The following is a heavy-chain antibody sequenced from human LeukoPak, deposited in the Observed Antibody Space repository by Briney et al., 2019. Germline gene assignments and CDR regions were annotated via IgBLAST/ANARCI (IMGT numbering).Heavy chain of an antibody. V-gene: IGHV4-34*01. D-gene: IGHD5-18*01. CDR1: GGSFSGNY. J-gene: IGHJ6*03. CDR2: INHSGST. CDR3: ARRGYSYGSYYYYYYMDV. Sequence: SETLSLTCAVYGGSFSGNYWTWIRQPPGKGLEWIGEINHSGSTNYNPSLKSRVTISVDTSKNQFSLKLSSVTAADTAVYYCARRGYSYGSYYYYYYMDVWGKGTTVTVSS.